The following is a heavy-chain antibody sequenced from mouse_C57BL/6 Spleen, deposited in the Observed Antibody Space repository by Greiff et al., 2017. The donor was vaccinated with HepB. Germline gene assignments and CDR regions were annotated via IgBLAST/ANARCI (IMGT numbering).Heavy chain of an antibody. D-gene: IGHD2-1*01. Sequence: QVQLQQSGAELVRPGASVTLSCKASGYTFTDYEMHWVKQTPVHGLEWIGAIDPETGGTAYNQKFKGKAILTADKSSSTAYMELRSLTSEDSAVYYCTSYGNYTAWFAYWGQGTLVTVSA. V-gene: IGHV1-15*01. CDR2: IDPETGGT. CDR3: TSYGNYTAWFAY. J-gene: IGHJ3*01. CDR1: GYTFTDYE.